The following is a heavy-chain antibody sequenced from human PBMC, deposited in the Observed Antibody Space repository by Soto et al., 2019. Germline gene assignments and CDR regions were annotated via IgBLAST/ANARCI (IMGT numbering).Heavy chain of an antibody. V-gene: IGHV2-5*02. CDR1: GFSLTATAVG. D-gene: IGHD3-10*01. CDR3: AHRGACSSGSYLSWLDP. CDR2: IYWDDDR. J-gene: IGHJ5*02. Sequence: QITLNESGPTLVTPTQTLTLTCTFSGFSLTATAVGVGWFRQSPGKALEWLAIIYWDDDRHYRPSLESRLTITQNTSKNKVVLTLTNVEPSDTATYYCAHRGACSSGSYLSWLDPWGPGILVTVSS.